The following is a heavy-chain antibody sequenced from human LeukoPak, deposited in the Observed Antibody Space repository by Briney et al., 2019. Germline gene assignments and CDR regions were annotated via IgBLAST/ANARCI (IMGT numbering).Heavy chain of an antibody. Sequence: ASVKVSCKASGYTFTSYGISWVRQAPGQGLEWMGWISAYNGNTNYAQKLQGRVTMTTDTSTSTAYMELRSLRSDDTAVYYCARDFYYDSSGYYLGLDQRGSGTFDYWGQGTLVTVSS. D-gene: IGHD3-22*01. CDR2: ISAYNGNT. CDR3: ARDFYYDSSGYYLGLDQRGSGTFDY. J-gene: IGHJ4*02. CDR1: GYTFTSYG. V-gene: IGHV1-18*01.